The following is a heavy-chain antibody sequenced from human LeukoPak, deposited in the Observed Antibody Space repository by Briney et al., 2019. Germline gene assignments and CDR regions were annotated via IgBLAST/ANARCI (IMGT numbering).Heavy chain of an antibody. CDR1: GGSFSGYY. CDR2: INHSGST. Sequence: SETLSLTCAVYGGSFSGYYWSWIRQPPGKGLEWIGEINHSGSTNYNPSLKSRVTISVDTSKNQFSLKLSSVTAADTAVYYCARGKLYYDFWSGPNYYGMDVWGQGTTVTVSS. V-gene: IGHV4-34*01. D-gene: IGHD3-3*01. CDR3: ARGKLYYDFWSGPNYYGMDV. J-gene: IGHJ6*02.